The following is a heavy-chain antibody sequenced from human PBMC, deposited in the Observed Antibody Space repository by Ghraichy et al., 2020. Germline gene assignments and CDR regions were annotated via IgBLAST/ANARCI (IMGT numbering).Heavy chain of an antibody. D-gene: IGHD6-6*01. V-gene: IGHV1-69*13. Sequence: SVKVSCKASGGGFKNFAFSWVRQAPGQGLEWLGGIVPYFSTKNYAQKFQDRVSITADASTRTAYLELSSLRSDDTAVYYCARDLDKATRPDLYFGMDVWGQGTTVTVSS. CDR2: IVPYFSTK. CDR3: ARDLDKATRPDLYFGMDV. J-gene: IGHJ6*02. CDR1: GGGFKNFA.